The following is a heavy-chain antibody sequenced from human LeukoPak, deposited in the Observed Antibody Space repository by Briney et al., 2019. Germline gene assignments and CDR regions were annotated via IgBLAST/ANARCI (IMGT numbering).Heavy chain of an antibody. V-gene: IGHV3-23*01. Sequence: PGGSLRLSCAASGFTFSSYAVSWVRQAPGKGLEWVSAISGSGGSTYYADSVKGRFTISRDNSKNTLYLQMNSLRAEDTAVYYCAKGWTFYGSGSYPPSPFDYWGQGTLVTVSS. D-gene: IGHD3-10*01. CDR3: AKGWTFYGSGSYPPSPFDY. CDR1: GFTFSSYA. CDR2: ISGSGGST. J-gene: IGHJ4*02.